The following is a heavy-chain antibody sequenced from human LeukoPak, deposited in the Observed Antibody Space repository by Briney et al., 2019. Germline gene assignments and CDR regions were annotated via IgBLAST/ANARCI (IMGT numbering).Heavy chain of an antibody. CDR2: IYPGDSDT. V-gene: IGHV5-51*01. D-gene: IGHD2-15*01. CDR1: GYSFTSYW. CDR3: ARSEYCSGGSCYGSFDY. J-gene: IGHJ4*02. Sequence: GESLKISCKGSGYSFTSYWIGWVRQMPGKGLEWMGIIYPGDSDTRYSPSFQGQVTISADKSISTAYLQWSSLKASDTAMYYCARSEYCSGGSCYGSFDYWGQGTLVTVSS.